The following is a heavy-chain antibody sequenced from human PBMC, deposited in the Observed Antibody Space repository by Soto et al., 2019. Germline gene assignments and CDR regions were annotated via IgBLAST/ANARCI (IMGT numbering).Heavy chain of an antibody. V-gene: IGHV3-30-3*01. CDR1: GFTFSSYA. Sequence: GGSLRLSCAASGFTFSSYAMHWVRQAPGKGLEWVAVISYDGSNKYYADSVKGRFTISRDNSKNTLYLQMNSLRAEDTAVYYCARDGAVDTAMGGFDYWGQGTLVTVSS. J-gene: IGHJ4*02. CDR3: ARDGAVDTAMGGFDY. CDR2: ISYDGSNK. D-gene: IGHD5-18*01.